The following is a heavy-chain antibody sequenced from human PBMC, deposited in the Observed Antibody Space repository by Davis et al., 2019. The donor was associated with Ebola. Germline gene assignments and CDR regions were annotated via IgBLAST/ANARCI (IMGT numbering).Heavy chain of an antibody. CDR1: GGSISSSSYY. Sequence: SETLSLTCTVSGGSISSSSYYWGWIRQPPGKGLEWIGSIYYSGSTYYNPSLKSRVTISVDTSKNQFSLKLSSVTPADTAVYYCARHESLFDYWGQGTLVTVSS. J-gene: IGHJ4*02. CDR2: IYYSGST. CDR3: ARHESLFDY. V-gene: IGHV4-39*01.